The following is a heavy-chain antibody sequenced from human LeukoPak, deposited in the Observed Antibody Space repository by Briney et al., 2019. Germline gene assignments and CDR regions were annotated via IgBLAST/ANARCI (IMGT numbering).Heavy chain of an antibody. CDR2: IYATGST. J-gene: IGHJ5*02. Sequence: SETLSLTCTVSGASISSYYWSWIRQPAGKGLEWIGRIYATGSTNYNPSLESRVTMSVDTSKNHLSLKVTSVTAADTAVYYCAREFSTNWFDPWGQGTLVTVSS. CDR3: AREFSTNWFDP. CDR1: GASISSYY. V-gene: IGHV4-4*07.